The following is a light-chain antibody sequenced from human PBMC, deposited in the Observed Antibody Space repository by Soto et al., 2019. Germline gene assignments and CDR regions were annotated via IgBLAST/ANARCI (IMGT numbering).Light chain of an antibody. V-gene: IGKV3-15*01. CDR3: QQYGNAPFT. CDR2: GAS. CDR1: QSVSSN. Sequence: EIVMTQSPATLSVSPGERATLSCRASQSVSSNLAWYQQKPGQAPRLLIYGASTRATGIPARFSGSGSGTEFTLTISSLQSEDFAVYYCQQYGNAPFTFGPGTKVDI. J-gene: IGKJ3*01.